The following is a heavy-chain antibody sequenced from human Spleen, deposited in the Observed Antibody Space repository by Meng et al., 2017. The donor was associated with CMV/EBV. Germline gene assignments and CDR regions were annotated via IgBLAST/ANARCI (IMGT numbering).Heavy chain of an antibody. CDR1: GYTFTAYY. D-gene: IGHD3-3*01. J-gene: IGHJ5*02. CDR3: ARESRFSEWLLFSP. V-gene: IGHV1-2*02. CDR2: INPNSGGT. Sequence: ASVKVSCKASGYTFTAYYMHWVRQAPGQGLEWMGWINPNSGGTKYAQKFQGRVTMTRGTSISTAYMELSRLRSDDPAVYYCARESRFSEWLLFSPWGQGTLVTVSS.